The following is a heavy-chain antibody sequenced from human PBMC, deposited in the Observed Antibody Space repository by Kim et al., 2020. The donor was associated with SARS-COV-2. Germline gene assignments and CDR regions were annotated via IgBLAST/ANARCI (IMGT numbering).Heavy chain of an antibody. J-gene: IGHJ2*01. V-gene: IGHV3-30*04. CDR3: ARDEYFDL. Sequence: GGSLRLSCAASGFTFSSYAMHWVRQAPGKGLEWVAVISYDGSNKYYADSVKGRFTISRDNSKNTLYLQMNSLRAEDTAVYYCARDEYFDLWGRGTLVTVSS. CDR1: GFTFSSYA. CDR2: ISYDGSNK.